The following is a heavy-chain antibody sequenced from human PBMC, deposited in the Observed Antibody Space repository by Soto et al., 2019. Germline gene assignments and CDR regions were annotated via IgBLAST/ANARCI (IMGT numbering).Heavy chain of an antibody. D-gene: IGHD1-26*01. Sequence: GGSLRLSCAGSGFTFSNAWMSWVRQAPGKGLEWVGRIKSKTDGGTTDYAAPVKGRFTISRDDSKNTLYLQMNSLKTEDTAVYYCTTDVLWATTRTLYDYWGQGTLVTVSS. CDR3: TTDVLWATTRTLYDY. J-gene: IGHJ4*02. CDR2: IKSKTDGGTT. CDR1: GFTFSNAW. V-gene: IGHV3-15*01.